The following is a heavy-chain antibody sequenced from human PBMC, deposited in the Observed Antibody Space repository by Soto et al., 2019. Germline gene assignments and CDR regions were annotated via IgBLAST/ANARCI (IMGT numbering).Heavy chain of an antibody. CDR2: IASNTGNT. D-gene: IGHD3-16*02. Sequence: QVQLIQSGPEVKRPGASVKLSCKASGYTFADYGIIWVRQAPGQGLEWVAWIASNTGNTDYARNLRGRVTVTIDTYTNTAFLDLRSLTSDDTAFYYCARVDDDIWGPYLSGQYWGQGTLVTVSS. V-gene: IGHV1-18*04. CDR3: ARVDDDIWGPYLSGQY. J-gene: IGHJ4*02. CDR1: GYTFADYG.